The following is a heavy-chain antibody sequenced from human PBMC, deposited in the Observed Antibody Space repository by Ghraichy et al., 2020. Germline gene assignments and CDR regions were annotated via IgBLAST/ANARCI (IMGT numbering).Heavy chain of an antibody. D-gene: IGHD3-10*01. J-gene: IGHJ4*02. CDR2: ICSNGSCT. V-gene: IGHV3-23*01. CDR3: GKGRGVVQGVTVGFDY. Sequence: GGSLRLSCAASGFTFSDYAMTWVRQAPGKGLEWVSTICSNGSCTYYADSVKGRFTISRDSSKNTVYLQMNSLGDEDTALYYCGKGRGVVQGVTVGFDYWGQGILVTVSS. CDR1: GFTFSDYA.